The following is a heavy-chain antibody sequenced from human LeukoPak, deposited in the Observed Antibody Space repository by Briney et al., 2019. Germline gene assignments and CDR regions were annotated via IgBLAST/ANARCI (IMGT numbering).Heavy chain of an antibody. CDR1: GGSISSYY. CDR2: IYTSGST. CDR3: ARAGIAVAGNLGADFDY. V-gene: IGHV4-4*07. Sequence: TSETLFLTCTVSGGSISSYYRSWIRQPAGKGLEWIGRIYTSGSTNYNPSLKSRVTMSVDTSKNQFSLKLSSVTAADMAVYYCARAGIAVAGNLGADFDYWGQGTLVTVSS. J-gene: IGHJ4*02. D-gene: IGHD6-19*01.